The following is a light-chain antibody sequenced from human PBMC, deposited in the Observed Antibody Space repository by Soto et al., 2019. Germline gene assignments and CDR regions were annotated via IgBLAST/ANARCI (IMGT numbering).Light chain of an antibody. V-gene: IGKV3-15*01. Sequence: EIVMTHSPATLSVSPGERATLSCRASQSISITLAWYQQKPGQAPRLLIYGASSRATGIPARFSGSGSGTEFTLTISGLQSEDFAVYYCQQYSNWPRTFGGGTKVDIK. J-gene: IGKJ4*01. CDR2: GAS. CDR3: QQYSNWPRT. CDR1: QSISIT.